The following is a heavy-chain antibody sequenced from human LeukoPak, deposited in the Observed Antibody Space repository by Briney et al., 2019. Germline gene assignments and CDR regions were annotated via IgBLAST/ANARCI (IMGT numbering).Heavy chain of an antibody. Sequence: ASVKVSCKASGGTFSSYAISWVRPAPGQGLEWMGRIIPILGIANYAQKFQGRVTITADKSTSTAYMELSSLRSEDTAVYYCARGSDYDSSGYYYLGYWGQGTLVTVSS. V-gene: IGHV1-69*04. CDR2: IIPILGIA. D-gene: IGHD3-22*01. CDR3: ARGSDYDSSGYYYLGY. J-gene: IGHJ4*02. CDR1: GGTFSSYA.